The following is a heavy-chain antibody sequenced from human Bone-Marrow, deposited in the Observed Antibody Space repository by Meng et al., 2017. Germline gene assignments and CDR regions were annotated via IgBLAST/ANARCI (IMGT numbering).Heavy chain of an antibody. J-gene: IGHJ5*02. CDR3: TTDLPFTEGGVITT. Sequence: QLGVCVVALVKRAMFLRLVCVASGITFRNHWMTRVRQSQGKGLEWVGRIKSKVNGGTTDFAAPVKGRFTISRDDPENTLYLQMNSLKTEDTAVYYCTTDLPFTEGGVITTWGQGTLVTVSS. CDR2: IKSKVNGGTT. D-gene: IGHD3-16*02. V-gene: IGHV3-15*02. CDR1: GITFRNHW.